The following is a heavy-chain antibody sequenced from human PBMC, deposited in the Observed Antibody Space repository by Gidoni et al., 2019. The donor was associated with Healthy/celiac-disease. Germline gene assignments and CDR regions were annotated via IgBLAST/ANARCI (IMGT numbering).Heavy chain of an antibody. CDR3: ARFGTTVVTSLGDAFDI. J-gene: IGHJ3*02. Sequence: EVQLVQSGAEVNTPGASLKISCKGSGYSFTSYWIGWVRQMPGQGLEWMGIIYPGDSDPRYSSSSQGQVTTSADKSISTAYLQWSSLKASDTAMYYCARFGTTVVTSLGDAFDIWGQGTMVTVSS. CDR1: GYSFTSYW. D-gene: IGHD4-17*01. V-gene: IGHV5-51*03. CDR2: IYPGDSDP.